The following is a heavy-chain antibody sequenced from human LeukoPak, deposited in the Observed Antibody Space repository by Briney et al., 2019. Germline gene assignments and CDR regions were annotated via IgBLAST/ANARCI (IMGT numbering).Heavy chain of an antibody. D-gene: IGHD5-12*01. V-gene: IGHV3-74*01. CDR2: INSEGTST. CDR3: ASPYSGYDYNFDY. J-gene: IGHJ4*02. CDR1: GFTFSSYW. Sequence: PGGSLRLSCAASGFTFSSYWMHWVRQAPGKGLVWVSRINSEGTSTSYADSVKGRFTISRDNAENTLYLQMNGLRAEDTALYYCASPYSGYDYNFDYWGQGTLVTVSS.